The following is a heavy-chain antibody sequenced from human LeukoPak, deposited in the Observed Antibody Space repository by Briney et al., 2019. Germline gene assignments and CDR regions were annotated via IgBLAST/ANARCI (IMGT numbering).Heavy chain of an antibody. J-gene: IGHJ4*02. CDR3: ALYYDILTGLDY. D-gene: IGHD3-9*01. CDR1: GYTFTGYY. CDR2: INPNSGGT. Sequence: ASVKVSCKASGYTFTGYYMHWVRQAPGQGLEWMGWINPNSGGTNYAQKFQGRVTMTRDTSISTAYMELSRLRSDDTAVYYCALYYDILTGLDYWGQGTLVTVSS. V-gene: IGHV1-2*02.